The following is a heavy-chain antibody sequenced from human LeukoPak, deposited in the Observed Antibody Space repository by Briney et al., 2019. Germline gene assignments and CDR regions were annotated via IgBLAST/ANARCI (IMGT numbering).Heavy chain of an antibody. Sequence: PGRSLRLSCAASGFTFSSYGVHWVRQAPGKGLEWVAVISYDGSNKYYADSVKGRFTISRDNSKNTLYLQMNSLRAEDTAVYYCAKDRFTHGPGSFEYWGQGTLVTVSS. CDR1: GFTFSSYG. CDR3: AKDRFTHGPGSFEY. V-gene: IGHV3-30*18. D-gene: IGHD3-10*01. CDR2: ISYDGSNK. J-gene: IGHJ4*02.